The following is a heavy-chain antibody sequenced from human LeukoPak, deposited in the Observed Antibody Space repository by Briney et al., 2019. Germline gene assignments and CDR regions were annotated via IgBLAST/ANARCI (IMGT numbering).Heavy chain of an antibody. Sequence: SETLSLTCTVSGGSISSYYWSWIRQPAGKGLEWIGRVYPGGSSEYNPSLKSRVTMLVDTSKNQFSLKVNSVTAADTAVYYCARVERGGLDYWGQGTMVTVSS. CDR3: ARVERGGLDY. J-gene: IGHJ4*02. CDR1: GGSISSYY. D-gene: IGHD3-10*01. CDR2: VYPGGSS. V-gene: IGHV4-4*07.